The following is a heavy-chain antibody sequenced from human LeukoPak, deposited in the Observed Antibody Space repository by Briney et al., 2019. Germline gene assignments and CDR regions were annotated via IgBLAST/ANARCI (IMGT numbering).Heavy chain of an antibody. CDR2: ISSSSSYI. J-gene: IGHJ4*02. Sequence: PGGSLRLSCAASGFTFSSYSMNWVRQAPGKGLEWVPSISSSSSYIYYADSVKGRFTISRDNAKNSLYLQMNSLRAEDTAVYYCARDLHYYDSSGYYYFDYWGQGTLVTVSS. CDR1: GFTFSSYS. CDR3: ARDLHYYDSSGYYYFDY. D-gene: IGHD3-22*01. V-gene: IGHV3-21*01.